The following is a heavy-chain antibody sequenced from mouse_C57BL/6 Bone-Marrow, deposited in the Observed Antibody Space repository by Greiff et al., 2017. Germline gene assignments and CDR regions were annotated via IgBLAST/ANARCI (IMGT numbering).Heavy chain of an antibody. CDR3: AREGCDY. V-gene: IGHV1-82*01. Sequence: VQLQQSGPELVKPGASVKISCKASGYAFSSSWMNWVKQRPGTGLEWIGRIYPGDGDTNYNGKFKGKATLTADKSSSTAYMQLSSLTSEDSAVYFCAREGCDYWGQGTTLTVSS. CDR1: GYAFSSSW. CDR2: IYPGDGDT. J-gene: IGHJ2*01.